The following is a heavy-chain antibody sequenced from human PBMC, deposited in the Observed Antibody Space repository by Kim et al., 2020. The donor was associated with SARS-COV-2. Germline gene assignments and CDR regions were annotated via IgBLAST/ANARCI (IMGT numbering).Heavy chain of an antibody. CDR2: IYGGDST. CDR3: MGGPTRPYV. V-gene: IGHV3-66*01. CDR1: GFTVNDNS. J-gene: IGHJ4*02. Sequence: GGSLRLSCAASGFTVNDNSMSWVRQAPGRGLEWISIIYGGDSTSYADSVKGRFTISRDNYKNTLDLRMNSLRVEDTAVYYCMGGPTRPYVWGRGTQVTVSS. D-gene: IGHD3-16*01.